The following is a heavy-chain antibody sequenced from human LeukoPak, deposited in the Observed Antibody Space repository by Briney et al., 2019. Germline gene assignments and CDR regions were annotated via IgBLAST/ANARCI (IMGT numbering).Heavy chain of an antibody. V-gene: IGHV3-48*01. D-gene: IGHD6-13*01. CDR3: ARDLQHLDAFDI. CDR2: ISSGSSTI. CDR1: GFTFSSYS. Sequence: GGSLRLSCAASGFTFSSYSMNWVRQAPGKGLEWVSYISSGSSTIYYADSVKGRFTISRDNAKNSLYLQMNSLRAEDTAVYYCARDLQHLDAFDIWGQGTMVTVSS. J-gene: IGHJ3*02.